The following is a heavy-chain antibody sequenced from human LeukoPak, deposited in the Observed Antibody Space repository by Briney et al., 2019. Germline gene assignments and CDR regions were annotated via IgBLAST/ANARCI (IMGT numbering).Heavy chain of an antibody. CDR1: GYTFTSYG. CDR2: ISAYNGNT. Sequence: GASVKVSCKASGYTFTSYGISWVRQAPGQGLEWMGWISAYNGNTNYAQKLQGRVTMTTDTSTSTAYMELRSLRSDDTAVYYCARHPGYVDIVATITSHFDYWGQGTLVTVSS. CDR3: ARHPGYVDIVATITSHFDY. J-gene: IGHJ4*02. V-gene: IGHV1-18*01. D-gene: IGHD5-12*01.